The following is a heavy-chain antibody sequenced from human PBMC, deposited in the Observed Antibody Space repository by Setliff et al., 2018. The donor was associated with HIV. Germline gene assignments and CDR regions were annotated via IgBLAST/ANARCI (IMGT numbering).Heavy chain of an antibody. J-gene: IGHJ6*03. D-gene: IGHD4-17*01. Sequence: LRLSCAASGFTFSSYAIHWVRQAPGKGLEWVAVISNDGSNKYYANSVKGRFTISRDNAKNTLYLQMNSLRAEDTAVYHCARLCLRCKGLIYDYMDDWGKGTTVTV. CDR1: GFTFSSYA. CDR2: ISNDGSNK. CDR3: ARLCLRCKGLIYDYMDD. V-gene: IGHV3-30*04.